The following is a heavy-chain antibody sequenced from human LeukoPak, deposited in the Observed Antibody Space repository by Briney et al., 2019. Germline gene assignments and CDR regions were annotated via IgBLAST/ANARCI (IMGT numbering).Heavy chain of an antibody. V-gene: IGHV3-7*01. CDR3: VRDSGDY. Sequence: GGSLRLSCAASGFTFSSYWMSWVRQVPGKGLEWVANIKQDGSQKNYVDSFKGRFTISRDNGRNSLSLEMNSLRVEDTAIYYCVRDSGDYWGQGILVTVSS. CDR1: GFTFSSYW. J-gene: IGHJ4*02. CDR2: IKQDGSQK.